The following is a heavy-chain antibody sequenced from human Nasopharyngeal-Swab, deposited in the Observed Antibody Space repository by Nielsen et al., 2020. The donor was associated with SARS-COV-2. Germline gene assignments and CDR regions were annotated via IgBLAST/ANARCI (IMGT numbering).Heavy chain of an antibody. CDR1: GYSISSGYY. Sequence: SETLSLTYTVSGYSISSGYYWSWIRQPPGKGLEWIGYIYYSGSTNYNPSLKSRVTISVDTSKNQFSLKLSSVTAADTAVYYCARRHDYGIFDYWGQGTLVTVSS. CDR2: IYYSGST. CDR3: ARRHDYGIFDY. J-gene: IGHJ4*02. D-gene: IGHD4-17*01. V-gene: IGHV4-59*08.